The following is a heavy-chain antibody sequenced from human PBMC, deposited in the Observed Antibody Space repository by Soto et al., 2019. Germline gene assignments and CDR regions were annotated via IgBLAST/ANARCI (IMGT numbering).Heavy chain of an antibody. D-gene: IGHD3-10*01. CDR1: GYTFTSYG. J-gene: IGHJ4*02. V-gene: IGHV1-18*04. CDR2: IGVYNNNR. Sequence: QVQLVQSGAEVKKPGASVKVSCKASGYTFTSYGISWVRQAPGQGLEWMGWIGVYNNNRNYAQKVQGRVTMTTDTSTSTAYMEQRSLISDDTAIYYCARDQLGARGDYWGQGTLVTVSS. CDR3: ARDQLGARGDY.